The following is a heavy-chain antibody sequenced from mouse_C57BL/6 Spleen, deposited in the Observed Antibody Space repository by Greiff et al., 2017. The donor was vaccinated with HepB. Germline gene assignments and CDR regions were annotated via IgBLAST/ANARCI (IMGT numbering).Heavy chain of an antibody. J-gene: IGHJ1*03. CDR2: IDPSDSYT. D-gene: IGHD2-3*01. CDR1: GYTFTSYW. V-gene: IGHV1-59*01. Sequence: VQLQQPGAELVRPGTSVKLSCKASGYTFTSYWMHWVKQRPGQGLEWIGVIDPSDSYTNYNQKFKGKATLTVDTSSSTAYMQLISLTSEDSAVYYCAKIYDGYYWYFDVWGTGTTVTVSS. CDR3: AKIYDGYYWYFDV.